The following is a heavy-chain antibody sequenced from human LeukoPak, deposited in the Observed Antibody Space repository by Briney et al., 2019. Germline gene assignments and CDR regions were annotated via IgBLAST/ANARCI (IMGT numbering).Heavy chain of an antibody. Sequence: PGGSLRLSCAASGFTFSSYAMSWVRQAPGKGLEWVSGISGSGGSTYYTDSVKGRFTISRDNSKNTLYLRMNSLRAEDTAVYYCAKSARYSSSWYPPFDYWGQGTLVTVSS. CDR3: AKSARYSSSWYPPFDY. V-gene: IGHV3-23*01. J-gene: IGHJ4*02. CDR2: ISGSGGST. CDR1: GFTFSSYA. D-gene: IGHD6-13*01.